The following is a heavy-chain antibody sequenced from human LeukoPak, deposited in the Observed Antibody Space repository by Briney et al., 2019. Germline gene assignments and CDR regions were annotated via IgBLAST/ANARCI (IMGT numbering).Heavy chain of an antibody. D-gene: IGHD6-6*01. Sequence: GASVKVSCKASGYTFTSYYMHWVRQAPGQGLEWMGIINPSGGSTSYAQKFQGRATITADKSTSTAYMELSSLRSEGTAVYYCARDHGLEYSSSPMDYWGQGTLVTVSS. J-gene: IGHJ4*02. CDR2: INPSGGST. CDR3: ARDHGLEYSSSPMDY. CDR1: GYTFTSYY. V-gene: IGHV1-46*01.